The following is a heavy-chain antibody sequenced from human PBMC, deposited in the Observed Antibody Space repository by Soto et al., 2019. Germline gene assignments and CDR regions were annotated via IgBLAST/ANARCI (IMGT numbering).Heavy chain of an antibody. Sequence: KSSETLSLTCTVSGGSISSYYWSWIRQPPGKGLEWIGYIYYSGSTNYNPSLKSRVTISVDTSKNQFSLKLSSVTAADTAVYYCARTYWSYFDYWGQGTLVTVSS. CDR1: GGSISSYY. CDR2: IYYSGST. J-gene: IGHJ4*02. D-gene: IGHD1-1*01. V-gene: IGHV4-59*01. CDR3: ARTYWSYFDY.